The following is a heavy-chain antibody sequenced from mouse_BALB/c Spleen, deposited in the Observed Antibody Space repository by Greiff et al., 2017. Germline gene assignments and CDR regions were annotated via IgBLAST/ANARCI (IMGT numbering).Heavy chain of an antibody. D-gene: IGHD2-14*01. CDR1: GYTFTSYY. CDR3: TRSYRYDPWFAY. CDR2: INPSNGGT. J-gene: IGHJ3*01. Sequence: VQLQQSGAELVKPGASVKLSCKASGYTFTSYYMYWVKQRPGQGLEWIGEINPSNGGTNFNEKFKSKATLTVDKSSSTAYMQLSSLTSEDSAVYYCTRSYRYDPWFAYWGQGTLVTVSA. V-gene: IGHV1S81*02.